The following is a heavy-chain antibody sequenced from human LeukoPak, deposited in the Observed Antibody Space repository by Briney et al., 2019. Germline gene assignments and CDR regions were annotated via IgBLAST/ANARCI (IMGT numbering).Heavy chain of an antibody. V-gene: IGHV3-21*01. Sequence: GGSLRLSCAASGFTFSSFTMNWVRQAPGKGLEWVSSISRDSDYMYYIDSLKGRFTISRDNARNSLYLQMNSLRAEDTAVYYCARGNWYYDSSGYYYGNAFDIWGQGTMVTVSS. J-gene: IGHJ3*02. CDR3: ARGNWYYDSSGYYYGNAFDI. CDR2: ISRDSDYM. CDR1: GFTFSSFT. D-gene: IGHD3-22*01.